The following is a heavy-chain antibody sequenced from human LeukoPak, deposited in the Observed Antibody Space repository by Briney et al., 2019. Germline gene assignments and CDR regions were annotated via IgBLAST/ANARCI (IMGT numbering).Heavy chain of an antibody. Sequence: ASVKVSCKASGYTFTSYGISWVRQAPGQGLEWMGWISAYNGNTNYAQKLQGRVTMTTDTSTSTAYMELRSLRSDDTAVYYCARDLIIGRATTSANWFDPWGQGTLVTVSS. V-gene: IGHV1-18*01. D-gene: IGHD1-26*01. CDR2: ISAYNGNT. J-gene: IGHJ5*02. CDR3: ARDLIIGRATTSANWFDP. CDR1: GYTFTSYG.